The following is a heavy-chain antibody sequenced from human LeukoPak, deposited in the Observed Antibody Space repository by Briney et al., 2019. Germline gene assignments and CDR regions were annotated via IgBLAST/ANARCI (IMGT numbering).Heavy chain of an antibody. D-gene: IGHD3-22*01. CDR1: GFTFSSYA. J-gene: IGHJ4*02. V-gene: IGHV3-30-3*01. Sequence: PGGSLRLSCAASGFTFSSYAVHWVRQAPGKGLEWVAVISYDGSNKYYADSVKGRFTISRDNSKNTLYLQMNSLRAEDTAVYYCARDQDDSSGPFDYWGQGTLVTVSS. CDR2: ISYDGSNK. CDR3: ARDQDDSSGPFDY.